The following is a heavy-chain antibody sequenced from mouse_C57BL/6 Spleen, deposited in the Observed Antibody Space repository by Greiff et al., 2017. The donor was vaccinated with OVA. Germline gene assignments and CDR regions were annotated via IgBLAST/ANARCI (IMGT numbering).Heavy chain of an antibody. D-gene: IGHD2-4*01. Sequence: QVQLQQSGAELVKPGASVKISCKASGYAFSSYWMNWVKQRPGQGLEWIGQIYPGDGDTTYNGKFKGKATLTADKSSSTAYMQISSLTSEDSAVYVGARKDYDGDYCDYWGRGTTLTVSS. CDR1: GYAFSSYW. J-gene: IGHJ2*01. CDR3: ARKDYDGDYCDY. V-gene: IGHV1-80*01. CDR2: IYPGDGDT.